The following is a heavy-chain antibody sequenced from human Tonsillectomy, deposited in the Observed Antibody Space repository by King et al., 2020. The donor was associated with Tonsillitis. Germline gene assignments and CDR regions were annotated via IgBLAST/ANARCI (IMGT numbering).Heavy chain of an antibody. Sequence: VQLVESGAEVKKPGESLKISCKGSGHSFTTRWIGWVRQMPGKGLEWMGIIYPDDSDTRYSPSFQGQVTISADKSISTAYLQWRSLKASDTAMYYCARVLVGARAFDIWGQGTMVTVSS. CDR3: ARVLVGARAFDI. CDR2: IYPDDSDT. CDR1: GHSFTTRW. D-gene: IGHD1-26*01. V-gene: IGHV5-51*03. J-gene: IGHJ3*02.